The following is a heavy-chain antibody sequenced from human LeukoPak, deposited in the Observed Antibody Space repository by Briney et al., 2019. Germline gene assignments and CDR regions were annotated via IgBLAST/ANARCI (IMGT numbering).Heavy chain of an antibody. D-gene: IGHD5-24*01. V-gene: IGHV4-34*01. Sequence: SETLSLTCAVYGGSFSGYYWSWIRQPPGKGLEWTGEINHSGSTNYNPSLKSRVTISVDTSKNQFSLKLSSVTAADTAVYYCARGVQKGRWPQLWYFDLWGRGTLVAVSS. CDR3: ARGVQKGRWPQLWYFDL. J-gene: IGHJ2*01. CDR1: GGSFSGYY. CDR2: INHSGST.